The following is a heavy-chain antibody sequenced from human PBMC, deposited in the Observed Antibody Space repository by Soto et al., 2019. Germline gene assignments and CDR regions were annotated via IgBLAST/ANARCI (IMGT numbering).Heavy chain of an antibody. Sequence: SETLSLTCTVSGGSISSYYWSWIRQPPGKGLEWIGYIYYSGSTNYNPSLKSRVTISVDTSKNQFSLKLSSVTAADTAVYYCARDGGAVAGTSFNDYYYYGMDVWGQGTTVTVPS. CDR2: IYYSGST. CDR3: ARDGGAVAGTSFNDYYYYGMDV. V-gene: IGHV4-59*01. D-gene: IGHD6-19*01. J-gene: IGHJ6*02. CDR1: GGSISSYY.